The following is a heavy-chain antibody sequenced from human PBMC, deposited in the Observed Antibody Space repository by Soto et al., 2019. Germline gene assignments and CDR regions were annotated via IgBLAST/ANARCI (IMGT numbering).Heavy chain of an antibody. CDR3: ARDSYYDSSGYYYYFDY. D-gene: IGHD3-22*01. Sequence: GGSLRLSCAASGFTFSSYAMHWVRQAPGKGLEYVSAISSNGGSTYYANSVKGRFTISRDNSKNTLYLQMGSLRAEDMAVYYCARDSYYDSSGYYYYFDYWGQGTLVTVSS. J-gene: IGHJ4*02. CDR1: GFTFSSYA. CDR2: ISSNGGST. V-gene: IGHV3-64*01.